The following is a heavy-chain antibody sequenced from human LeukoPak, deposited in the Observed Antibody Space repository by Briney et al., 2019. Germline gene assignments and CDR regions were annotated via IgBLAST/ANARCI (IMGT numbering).Heavy chain of an antibody. V-gene: IGHV4-39*07. J-gene: IGHJ5*02. Sequence: SETLSLTCTVSGGSISSSSYYWGWIRQPPGKGLEWIGSIYHSGSTYYNPSLKSRVIISVDTSKNQFSLKLSSVTAADTAVYYCARDPGAAGGPWGQGTLVTVSS. D-gene: IGHD4-23*01. CDR3: ARDPGAAGGP. CDR1: GGSISSSSYY. CDR2: IYHSGST.